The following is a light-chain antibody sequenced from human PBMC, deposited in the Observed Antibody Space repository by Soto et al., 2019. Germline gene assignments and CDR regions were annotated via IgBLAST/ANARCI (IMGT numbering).Light chain of an antibody. CDR3: QQYYDWPIT. CDR2: GAS. CDR1: QSINSN. J-gene: IGKJ5*01. Sequence: EIVLTRSPATLSVSPGERATLSCRASQSINSNLAWYQQKPGQAPRLLIYGASTRATGIPARFSGSGSGTEFTLTISSLQSEDFAVYYCQQYYDWPITFGQGTRLEI. V-gene: IGKV3-15*01.